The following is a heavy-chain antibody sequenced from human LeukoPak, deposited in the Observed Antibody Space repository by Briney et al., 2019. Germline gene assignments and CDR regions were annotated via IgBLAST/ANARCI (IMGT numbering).Heavy chain of an antibody. V-gene: IGHV3-64*01. CDR3: ARGGASDVSYYFDY. J-gene: IGHJ4*02. D-gene: IGHD1-26*01. CDR2: IRGNGVST. Sequence: GGSLRLSCVGSGFTFSSFAMHWVRQAPGKGLEYVSGIRGNGVSTYYANSVKGRFSVSRDNSKNTLYLQMGSLRTEDMAVYYCARGGASDVSYYFDYWGQGTLVIVSS. CDR1: GFTFSSFA.